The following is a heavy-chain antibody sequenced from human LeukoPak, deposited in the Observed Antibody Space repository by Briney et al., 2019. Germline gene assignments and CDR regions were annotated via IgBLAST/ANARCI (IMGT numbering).Heavy chain of an antibody. CDR3: ARVRRNGARVVGVAFDI. CDR2: IIPILGIA. Sequence: SVKVSCKASGGTFSSYTISWVRQAPGQGLEWMGRIIPILGIANYAQKFQGRVTITADKSTSTAYMELSSLRSEDTAVYYCARVRRNGARVVGVAFDIWGQGTMVTVSS. CDR1: GGTFSSYT. V-gene: IGHV1-69*02. J-gene: IGHJ3*02. D-gene: IGHD3-16*01.